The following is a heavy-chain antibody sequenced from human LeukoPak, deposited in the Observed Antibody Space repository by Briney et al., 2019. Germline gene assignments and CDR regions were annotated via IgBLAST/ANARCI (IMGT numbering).Heavy chain of an antibody. J-gene: IGHJ4*02. D-gene: IGHD4-17*01. CDR1: GGSISSSSYY. CDR3: ARAPSGDSFDY. V-gene: IGHV4-39*07. Sequence: PSETXSLTCTVSGGSISSSSYYWGWIRQPPXKGLEWIGSIYYSGSTYYNPSLKSRVTISVDTSKNQFSLKLSSVTAADTAVYYCARAPSGDSFDYWGQGTLVTVSS. CDR2: IYYSGST.